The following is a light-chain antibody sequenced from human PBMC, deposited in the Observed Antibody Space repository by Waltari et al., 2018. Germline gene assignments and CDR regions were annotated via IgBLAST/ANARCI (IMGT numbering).Light chain of an antibody. CDR3: QQYNNWPPIT. CDR2: AAS. V-gene: IGKV3-15*01. Sequence: EIVMTQSPATLSVSPGERATLSCRASQSISSNLAWYQQKPGPAPRLLIYAASTRATGIPTRFSGSGSGTEFTLTIGSLQSEDFAVYYCQQYNNWPPITFGQGTRLEIK. CDR1: QSISSN. J-gene: IGKJ5*01.